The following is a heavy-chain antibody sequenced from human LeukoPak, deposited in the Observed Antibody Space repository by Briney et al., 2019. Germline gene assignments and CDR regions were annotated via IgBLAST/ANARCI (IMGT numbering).Heavy chain of an antibody. J-gene: IGHJ4*02. D-gene: IGHD6-19*01. CDR3: AKDRQWLVLTRFQRTYFDY. CDR1: GFTFSSYA. V-gene: IGHV3-23*01. Sequence: PGGSLRLSCAASGFTFSSYAMSWVRQAPGKGLEWVSAISGSGGSTYYADSVKGRFTISRDNSKNTLYLQMNSLRAEDTAVYYCAKDRQWLVLTRFQRTYFDYWGQGTLVTVSS. CDR2: ISGSGGST.